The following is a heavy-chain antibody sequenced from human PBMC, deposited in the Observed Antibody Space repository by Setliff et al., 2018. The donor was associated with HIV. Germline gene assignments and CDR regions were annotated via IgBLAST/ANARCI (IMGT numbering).Heavy chain of an antibody. CDR3: ARDYGDYVFFDY. J-gene: IGHJ4*02. CDR2: ISAYNGNT. V-gene: IGHV1-18*01. D-gene: IGHD4-17*01. CDR1: GYTLISYG. Sequence: ASVKVSCKASGYTLISYGITWVRQAPGLGLEWMGWISAYNGNTNYAQKLQGRVTMTTDTSTSTAYMELRSLRSDDTAVYYCARDYGDYVFFDYWGQGTLVTVSS.